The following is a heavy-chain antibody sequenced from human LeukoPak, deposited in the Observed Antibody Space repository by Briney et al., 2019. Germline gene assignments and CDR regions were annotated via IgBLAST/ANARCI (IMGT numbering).Heavy chain of an antibody. D-gene: IGHD6-13*01. CDR2: IYYSGST. V-gene: IGHV4-59*08. J-gene: IGHJ4*02. CDR1: GGSISSYY. Sequence: SEPLSLTCIVSGGSISSYYWSWIRQPPGKGLEWIGYIYYSGSTNYNPSLKSRVTISVDTSKNQFSLKLSSLTAADTAVYYCARYSSSWYDYWGQGTLVTVSS. CDR3: ARYSSSWYDY.